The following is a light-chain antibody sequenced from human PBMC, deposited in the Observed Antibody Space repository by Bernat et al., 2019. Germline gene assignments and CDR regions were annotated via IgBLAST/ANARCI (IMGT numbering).Light chain of an antibody. V-gene: IGLV2-8*01. CDR1: SSDVGGYNY. J-gene: IGLJ3*02. CDR2: EVS. CDR3: NSYAGSNNCV. Sequence: QSALTQPPSASGSPGQSVTISCTGTSSDVGGYNYVSWYQQHPGKAPKLMIYEVSKRPSGVPDRFSGSKSGNTASLTVSGIQAEDEADYYCNSYAGSNNCVFGGGTELTVL.